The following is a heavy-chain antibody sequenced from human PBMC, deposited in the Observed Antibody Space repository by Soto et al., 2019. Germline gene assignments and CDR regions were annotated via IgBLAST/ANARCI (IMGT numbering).Heavy chain of an antibody. D-gene: IGHD6-25*01. CDR2: IIPIFGTA. J-gene: IGHJ4*02. CDR1: GGTFSSYA. CDR3: ATTLRIRGPGYYFDY. V-gene: IGHV1-69*13. Sequence: SVKVSCKASGGTFSSYAISWVRQAPGQGLEWMGGIIPIFGTANYAQKFQGRVTITADESTSTAYMELSSLRSEDTAVYYCATTLRIRGPGYYFDYWGQGTLLTVS.